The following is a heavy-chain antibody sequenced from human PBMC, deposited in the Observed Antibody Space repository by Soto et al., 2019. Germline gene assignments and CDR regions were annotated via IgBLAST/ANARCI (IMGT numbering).Heavy chain of an antibody. CDR3: ARDSVDDILTGYWSPNWFDP. D-gene: IGHD3-9*01. V-gene: IGHV3-21*01. J-gene: IGHJ5*02. CDR2: ISSSSSYI. CDR1: GFTFSSYS. Sequence: GSLRLSCAASGFTFSSYSMNWVRQAPGKGLEWVSSISSSSSYIYYADSVKGRFTISRDNAKNSLYLQMNSLRAEDTAVYYWARDSVDDILTGYWSPNWFDPWGQGTLVTVSS.